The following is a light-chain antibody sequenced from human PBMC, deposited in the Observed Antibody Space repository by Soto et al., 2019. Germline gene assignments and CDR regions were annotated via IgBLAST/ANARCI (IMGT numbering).Light chain of an antibody. CDR3: GTWDRSLSAGV. J-gene: IGLJ1*01. CDR2: DNN. Sequence: QSALTQPPSVSATPGQTVTIACSVSNSSIGNHCVSWYQLLPGTAPKLLIYDNNKRPSEIPDRFSGSKSGTSATLGITGLQTGDEADYYCGTWDRSLSAGVFGTGTKVTVL. V-gene: IGLV1-51*01. CDR1: NSSIGNHC.